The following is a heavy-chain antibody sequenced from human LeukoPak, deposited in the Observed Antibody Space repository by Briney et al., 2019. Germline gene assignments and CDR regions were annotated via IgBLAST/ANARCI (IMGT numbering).Heavy chain of an antibody. CDR1: GFTFSSYT. D-gene: IGHD1-1*01. V-gene: IGHV3-21*01. J-gene: IGHJ4*02. CDR3: ARALTTLTYEGY. CDR2: ISGSNSYI. Sequence: GSLRLSCAASGFTFSSYTMHWIRQAPGKGLEWVSSISGSNSYIFYADSVKGRFTVSRDNAKDSLYLQMNSLRAEDTAVYYCARALTTLTYEGYWGQGTLVTVSS.